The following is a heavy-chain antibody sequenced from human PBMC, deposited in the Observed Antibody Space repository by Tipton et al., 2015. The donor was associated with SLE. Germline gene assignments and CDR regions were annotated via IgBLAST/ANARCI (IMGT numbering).Heavy chain of an antibody. V-gene: IGHV4-4*02. CDR3: ARSGYGRGSFFHH. J-gene: IGHJ1*01. CDR1: GGSIRSSNW. D-gene: IGHD5-12*01. CDR2: IHHSGST. Sequence: TLSLTCAVSGGSIRSSNWWSWVRQPPGKGLEWIGEIHHSGSTNSNPSLKSRVTISVHTSKNQFSLKLNSVTAADTAMYYCARSGYGRGSFFHHWGQGTRVTVSS.